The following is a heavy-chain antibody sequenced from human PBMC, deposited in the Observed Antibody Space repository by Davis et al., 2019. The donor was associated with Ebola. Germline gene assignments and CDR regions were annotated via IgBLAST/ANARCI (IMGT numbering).Heavy chain of an antibody. J-gene: IGHJ6*02. CDR2: ISTYNGNT. V-gene: IGHV1-18*04. Sequence: AASVMVSCKASGYTFTGYGISWVRQAPRQGLEWMGWISTYNGNTNFAQKLQGRVTMTTDTSTSSAYMELRSLRSDDTAVYYCARMAAAGTKLDVWGQGTTVTVSS. CDR1: GYTFTGYG. CDR3: ARMAAAGTKLDV. D-gene: IGHD6-13*01.